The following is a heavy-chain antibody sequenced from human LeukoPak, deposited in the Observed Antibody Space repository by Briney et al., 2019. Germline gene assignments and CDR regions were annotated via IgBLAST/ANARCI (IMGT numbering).Heavy chain of an antibody. D-gene: IGHD1-26*01. J-gene: IGHJ4*02. CDR2: IYYSGST. Sequence: SETLSLTCTVSGGSISSSGYYWGWIRQPPGKGLEWIGYIYYSGSTNYNPSLKSRVTISVDTSKNQFSLKLSSVTAADTAVYYCARGQDRIVGATTFDYWGQGTLVTVSS. CDR3: ARGQDRIVGATTFDY. V-gene: IGHV4-61*08. CDR1: GGSISSSGYY.